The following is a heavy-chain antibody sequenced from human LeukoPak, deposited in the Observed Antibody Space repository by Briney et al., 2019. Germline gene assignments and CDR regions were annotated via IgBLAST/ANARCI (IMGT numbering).Heavy chain of an antibody. CDR3: ARGKYGEINFDY. Sequence: GGSLRLSCAASGFTFSSYGTHWVRQAPGKGLEWVAVISYDGSSKYYADSVKGRFTISRDNSKNTLYLQMNSLSAEDTAVYYCARGKYGEINFDYWGQGTLVTVSS. CDR2: ISYDGSSK. D-gene: IGHD4-17*01. V-gene: IGHV3-30*19. CDR1: GFTFSSYG. J-gene: IGHJ4*02.